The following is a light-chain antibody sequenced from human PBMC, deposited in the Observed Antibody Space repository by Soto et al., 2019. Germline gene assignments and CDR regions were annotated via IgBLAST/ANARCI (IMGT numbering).Light chain of an antibody. V-gene: IGLV2-14*01. CDR1: SSDVGGFNY. CDR3: SSYTSTNTPVV. CDR2: DVS. J-gene: IGLJ1*01. Sequence: QSALTQPASVSGSPGQSITISCTGTSSDVGGFNYVSWYQQHPGKAPKVMIYDVSDRPSGVSNRFSGSKSGNTASLTISGLHAEDEAAYYCSSYTSTNTPVVFGTGTKLTVL.